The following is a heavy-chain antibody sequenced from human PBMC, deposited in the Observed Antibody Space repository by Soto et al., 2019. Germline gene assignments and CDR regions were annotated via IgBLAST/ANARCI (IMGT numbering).Heavy chain of an antibody. Sequence: EVQLVESGGGLVQPGGSLRLSCAASGFSFRSYWMTWVGQAPGKGLEWVANIKEDGSEKYYVDSVKGRFAVSRDNAKNSLYVQMNSLRVEDTDIYYCARALRPLAVKGGLEYWGQGTLVTVSS. V-gene: IGHV3-7*03. D-gene: IGHD4-17*01. CDR2: IKEDGSEK. CDR1: GFSFRSYW. J-gene: IGHJ4*02. CDR3: ARALRPLAVKGGLEY.